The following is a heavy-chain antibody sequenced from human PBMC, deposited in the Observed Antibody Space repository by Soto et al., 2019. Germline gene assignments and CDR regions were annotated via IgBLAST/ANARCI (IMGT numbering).Heavy chain of an antibody. Sequence: ASVKVSCKASGYTFTSYGISWVRQAPGQGLEWMGWISAYNGNTNYAQKLQGRVTMTTDTSTSTAYMELRSLRSDDTAVYYCARDQLDVGVVVVPAGTQSDAFDIWGQGTMVTVSS. V-gene: IGHV1-18*01. J-gene: IGHJ3*02. CDR1: GYTFTSYG. CDR3: ARDQLDVGVVVVPAGTQSDAFDI. D-gene: IGHD2-2*01. CDR2: ISAYNGNT.